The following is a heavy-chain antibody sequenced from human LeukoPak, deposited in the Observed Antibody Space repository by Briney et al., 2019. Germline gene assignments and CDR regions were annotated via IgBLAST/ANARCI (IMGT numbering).Heavy chain of an antibody. V-gene: IGHV4-39*07. D-gene: IGHD5-12*01. CDR3: ARVNSGYDWYYYYYYMDV. Sequence: KPSETLSLTCTVSGGSISSSSYYWGWIRQPPGKGLEWIGSIYYSGSTYYNPSLKSRVTISVDTSKNQFSLKLSSVTAADTAVYYCARVNSGYDWYYYYYYMDVWGKGTTVTVSS. CDR1: GGSISSSSYY. J-gene: IGHJ6*03. CDR2: IYYSGST.